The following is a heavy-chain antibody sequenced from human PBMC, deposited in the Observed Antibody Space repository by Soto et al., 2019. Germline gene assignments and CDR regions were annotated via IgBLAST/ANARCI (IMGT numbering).Heavy chain of an antibody. D-gene: IGHD1-1*01. V-gene: IGHV3-48*01. CDR1: GFTFSSYS. CDR3: ARDHNWNDVDYFDY. Sequence: GGSLRLSCAASGFTFSSYSMNWVRQAPGKGLEWVSYISSSNSTIYYADSVKGRFTISRDNAKNSLYLQMNSLRAEDTAVYYCARDHNWNDVDYFDYWGQGTLVTISS. J-gene: IGHJ4*02. CDR2: ISSSNSTI.